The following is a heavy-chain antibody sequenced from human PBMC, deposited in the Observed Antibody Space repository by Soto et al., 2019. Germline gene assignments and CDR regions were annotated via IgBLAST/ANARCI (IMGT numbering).Heavy chain of an antibody. Sequence: QVQLVQSGAEVKKPGASVKVSCKASGYIFTSYGISWVRQAPGQGLEWMGWISAYNGNTNYAQKLQSRVTMTTDTPTSTAYMELRSRRSDDTAVYYCAAGRITMVRGVSYYYYGMDVWGQGTTVTVSS. V-gene: IGHV1-18*01. CDR3: AAGRITMVRGVSYYYYGMDV. J-gene: IGHJ6*02. D-gene: IGHD3-10*01. CDR1: GYIFTSYG. CDR2: ISAYNGNT.